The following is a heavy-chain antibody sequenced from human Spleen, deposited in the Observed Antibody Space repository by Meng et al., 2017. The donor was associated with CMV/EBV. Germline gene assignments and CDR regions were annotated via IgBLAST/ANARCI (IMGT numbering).Heavy chain of an antibody. D-gene: IGHD3-3*01. CDR2: INPSSGGT. CDR3: ARDTRTIFGVVTLIFDY. V-gene: IGHV1-2*02. J-gene: IGHJ4*02. Sequence: YTFTGYYMHWVRQAPGQGLEWMGWINPSSGGTNYAQKFQGRVTMTRDTSISTAYMELSRLRSDDTAVYYCARDTRTIFGVVTLIFDYWGQGTLVTVSS. CDR1: YTFTGYY.